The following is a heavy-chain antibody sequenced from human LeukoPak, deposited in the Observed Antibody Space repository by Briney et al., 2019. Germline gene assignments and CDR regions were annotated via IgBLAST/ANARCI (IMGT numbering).Heavy chain of an antibody. J-gene: IGHJ3*02. V-gene: IGHV4-31*03. D-gene: IGHD3-22*01. CDR3: ARGVVVGFLRREDAFDI. Sequence: SETLSLTCTVSGGSISSGGYYWSWICQHPGKGLEWIGYIYYSGGTYYNPSLKSRVTISVDTSKNQFSLKLSSVTAADTAVYYCARGVVVGFLRREDAFDIWGQGTMVTVSS. CDR2: IYYSGGT. CDR1: GGSISSGGYY.